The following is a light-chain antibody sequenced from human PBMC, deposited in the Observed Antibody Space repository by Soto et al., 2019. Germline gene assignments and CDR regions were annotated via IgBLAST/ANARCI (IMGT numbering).Light chain of an antibody. CDR2: DVS. V-gene: IGLV2-11*01. CDR3: CFYTGSYTWV. CDR1: SSDVGGYKY. J-gene: IGLJ3*02. Sequence: QSALTQPRSVSGSPGQSVTISCTGTSSDVGGYKYVSWYQQHPGKAPKRMIYDVSKRPSGVPDRFSGSKSGNTASLTISGLQGEDEADYYCCFYTGSYTWVFGGGTKVTV.